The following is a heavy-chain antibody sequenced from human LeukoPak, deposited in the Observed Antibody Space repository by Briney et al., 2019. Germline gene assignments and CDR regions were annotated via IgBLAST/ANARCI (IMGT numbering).Heavy chain of an antibody. D-gene: IGHD6-13*01. CDR2: IYYSGST. J-gene: IGHJ6*02. Sequence: SETLSVTCTVSGDSISSYYWSWIRQPPGKGLEWIGYIYYSGSTNYNPSLKSRVTISVDTSKNQFSLKLSSVTAADTAVYYCARYRQLSYYYYGMDVWGQGTTVTVSS. V-gene: IGHV4-59*01. CDR3: ARYRQLSYYYYGMDV. CDR1: GDSISSYY.